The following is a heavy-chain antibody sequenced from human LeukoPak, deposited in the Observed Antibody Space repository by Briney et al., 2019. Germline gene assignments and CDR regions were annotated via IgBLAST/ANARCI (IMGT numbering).Heavy chain of an antibody. CDR3: TGGIYGSGSFSFYYGMDV. D-gene: IGHD3-10*01. J-gene: IGHJ6*02. CDR2: INPAGGST. V-gene: IGHV1-46*01. Sequence: GASVEVSCKASGYAFVGYYLNWVRQAPGQGLEWMGIINPAGGSTNYAQKFQGRVTMTRDTSTSTVYMELSSLRSVDTAVYYCTGGIYGSGSFSFYYGMDVWGQGTTVTVSS. CDR1: GYAFVGYY.